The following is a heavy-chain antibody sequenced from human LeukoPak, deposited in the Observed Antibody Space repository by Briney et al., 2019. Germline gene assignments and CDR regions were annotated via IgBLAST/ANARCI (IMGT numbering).Heavy chain of an antibody. Sequence: ASVKVSCKASGYTFTSYYMHWVRQAPGQGLEWMGIINPSGGSTSYAQKFQGRVTMTRDMSTSTAYMEFSSLRSDDTAVYYCARVVVVAATDYYYYYMDVWGKGTTVTVSS. CDR3: ARVVVVAATDYYYYYMDV. CDR2: INPSGGST. CDR1: GYTFTSYY. J-gene: IGHJ6*03. V-gene: IGHV1-46*01. D-gene: IGHD2-15*01.